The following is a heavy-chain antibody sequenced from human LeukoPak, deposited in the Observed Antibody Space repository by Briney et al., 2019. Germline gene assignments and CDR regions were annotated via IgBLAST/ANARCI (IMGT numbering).Heavy chain of an antibody. Sequence: SQTLSLTCTVSGGSISSGSYYWSWIRQPAGKGLEWIGRIYTSGSTNYNPALKSRVTISVDTSKTQFSLKLSSVTAADTAVYYCARPAARGFDAFDIWGQGTMVTVSS. J-gene: IGHJ3*02. D-gene: IGHD2-2*01. CDR3: ARPAARGFDAFDI. V-gene: IGHV4-61*02. CDR2: IYTSGST. CDR1: GGSISSGSYY.